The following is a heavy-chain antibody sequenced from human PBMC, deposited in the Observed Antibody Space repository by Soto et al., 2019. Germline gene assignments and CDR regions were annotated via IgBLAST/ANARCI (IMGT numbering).Heavy chain of an antibody. Sequence: GASVKVSCKASGYTFTSYGISWVRQAPGQGLEWMGWISAYNGNTNYAQKLQGRVTMTTGTSTSTAYMELRSLRSDDTAVYYCARDLGGSPGAGTFDYCGQGTLVTVSS. CDR3: ARDLGGSPGAGTFDY. D-gene: IGHD1-26*01. J-gene: IGHJ4*02. CDR2: ISAYNGNT. V-gene: IGHV1-18*04. CDR1: GYTFTSYG.